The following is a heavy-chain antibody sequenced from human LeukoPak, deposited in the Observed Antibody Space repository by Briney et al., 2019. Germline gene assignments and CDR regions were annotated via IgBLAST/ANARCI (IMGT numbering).Heavy chain of an antibody. Sequence: PSETLSLTCTVSGGSIRNYYWSWIRQPPGKGLEWIGYIYYSGSTNYNPSLKSRVTISVDTSKNQFSLKLSSVTAADTAIYYCARDFSSSSTVYYYYYMDAWGKGTAVTVSS. CDR3: ARDFSSSSTVYYYYYMDA. D-gene: IGHD6-6*01. CDR1: GGSIRNYY. V-gene: IGHV4-59*12. J-gene: IGHJ6*03. CDR2: IYYSGST.